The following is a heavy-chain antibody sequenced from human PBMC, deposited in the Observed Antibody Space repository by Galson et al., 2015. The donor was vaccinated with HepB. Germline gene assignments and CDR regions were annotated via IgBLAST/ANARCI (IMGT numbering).Heavy chain of an antibody. J-gene: IGHJ2*01. V-gene: IGHV1-69*13. D-gene: IGHD3-22*01. CDR1: GGTFSSYA. CDR2: IIPIFGTA. Sequence: SVKVSCKASGGTFSSYAISWVRQAPGQGLEWMGGIIPIFGTANYAQKFQGRVTITADESTSTAYMELSSLRSEDTAVYYCARGPTEDFESSGYYRPGWYFDLWGRGTLVTVSS. CDR3: ARGPTEDFESSGYYRPGWYFDL.